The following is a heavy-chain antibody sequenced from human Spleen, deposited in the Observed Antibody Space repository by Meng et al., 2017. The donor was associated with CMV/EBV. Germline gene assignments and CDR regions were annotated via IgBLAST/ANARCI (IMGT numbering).Heavy chain of an antibody. V-gene: IGHV3-30*04. J-gene: IGHJ4*02. CDR3: VRINYYASGSHESFLDH. D-gene: IGHD3-10*01. Sequence: GGSLRLSCAASGFNIRTYALHWVRQAPGKGLEWVAVISYDGRDTDYADSVKGRFTISRDNFKNMLHLQLSSLRPEDTAVYYCVRINYYASGSHESFLDHWGQGSLVTVSS. CDR1: GFNIRTYA. CDR2: ISYDGRDT.